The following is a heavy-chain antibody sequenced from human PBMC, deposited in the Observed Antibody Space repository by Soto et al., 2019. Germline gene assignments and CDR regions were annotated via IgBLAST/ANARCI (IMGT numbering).Heavy chain of an antibody. CDR2: ISYDGSNK. J-gene: IGHJ3*02. D-gene: IGHD7-27*01. CDR3: ARDPRSNWGSEGDAFDI. Sequence: GGSLRLSCAASGFTFGSYAMHWVSQAPGKGLEWVAVISYDGSNKYYEDSVQGRFTIYRDNSKNTLYLQMNSLRAEDTAVYYCARDPRSNWGSEGDAFDIWGQGTLVTVSS. CDR1: GFTFGSYA. V-gene: IGHV3-30*04.